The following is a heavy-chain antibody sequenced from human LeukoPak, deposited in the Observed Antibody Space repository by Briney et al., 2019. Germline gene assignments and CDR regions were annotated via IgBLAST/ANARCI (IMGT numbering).Heavy chain of an antibody. V-gene: IGHV4-59*08. D-gene: IGHD1-26*01. CDR3: ARLGGATSPFGY. J-gene: IGHJ4*02. Sequence: SETLSLTCTVSGGSISSYYWSWIRQPPGKGLEWIGYIYYTRNTNYNPSLKSRVTISVDTSKNQFSLNLSSVTAADAAIYYCARLGGATSPFGYWGQGTLVTVSS. CDR2: IYYTRNT. CDR1: GGSISSYY.